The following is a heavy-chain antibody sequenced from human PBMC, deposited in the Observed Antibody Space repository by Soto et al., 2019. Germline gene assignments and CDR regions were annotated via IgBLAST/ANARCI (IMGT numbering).Heavy chain of an antibody. D-gene: IGHD3-3*01. CDR1: GGSISSGGYY. CDR2: IYYSGST. V-gene: IGHV4-31*03. Sequence: LSLTCTVSGGSISSGGYYWSWIRQHPRKGLEWIGYIYYSGSTYYNPSLKSRVTISVDTSKNQFSLKLSSVTAADTAVYYCASSLGRTINYYYYMDVWGKGTTVTVSS. CDR3: ASSLGRTINYYYYMDV. J-gene: IGHJ6*03.